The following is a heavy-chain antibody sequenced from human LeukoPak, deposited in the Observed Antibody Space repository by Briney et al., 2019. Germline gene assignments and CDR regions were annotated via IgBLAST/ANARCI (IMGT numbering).Heavy chain of an antibody. J-gene: IGHJ6*02. D-gene: IGHD2-2*01. CDR3: ARDGPIVVVPAAISFRENYYYYGMDV. CDR2: IIPILGIA. V-gene: IGHV1-69*04. CDR1: GGTFSSYA. Sequence: ASVKVSCKASGGTFSSYAISWVRQAPGQGLEWMGRIIPILGIANYAQKFQGRVTITADKSTSTAYMELSSLRSEDTAVYYCARDGPIVVVPAAISFRENYYYYGMDVWGQGTTVTVSS.